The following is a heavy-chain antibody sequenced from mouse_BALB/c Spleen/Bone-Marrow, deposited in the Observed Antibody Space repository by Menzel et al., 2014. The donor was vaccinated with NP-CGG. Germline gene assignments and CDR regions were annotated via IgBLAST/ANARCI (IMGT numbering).Heavy chain of an antibody. V-gene: IGHV5-6*01. D-gene: IGHD3-3*01. CDR1: ELTYSSYG. CDR2: ISGGDAYT. Sequence: QLVESGGDLVKPGGSLKLSCAASELTYSSYGMSWVRQTPDKRLEWVATISGGDAYTYYPDSVKGRFTISRDSAKNILYLQMSSLKSEDTAMYYCGRGDGSMDYWGQGTSVTVSS. CDR3: GRGDGSMDY. J-gene: IGHJ4*01.